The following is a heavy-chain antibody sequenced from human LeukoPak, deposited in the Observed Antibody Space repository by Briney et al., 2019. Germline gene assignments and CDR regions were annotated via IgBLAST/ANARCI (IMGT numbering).Heavy chain of an antibody. V-gene: IGHV3-43*02. CDR1: GLPIGDFA. CDR2: ISGDGVST. CDR3: ARESGKFDY. Sequence: GGSLRLSCVASGLPIGDFAMHWVRQAPGQGLEWVSLISGDGVSTFFADSVKGRFSISRDNSKNSLFLEMSSLRTEDTAMYYCARESGKFDYWGQGTLVAVSS. J-gene: IGHJ4*02.